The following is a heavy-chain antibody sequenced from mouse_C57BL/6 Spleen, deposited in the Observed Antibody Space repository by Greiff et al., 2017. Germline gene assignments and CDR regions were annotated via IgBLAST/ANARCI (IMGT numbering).Heavy chain of an antibody. CDR2: IDPSDSYT. V-gene: IGHV1-50*01. CDR3: ARGIDV. Sequence: QVQLQQPGAELVKPGASVKLSCKASGYTFTSYWMQWVKQRPGQGLEWIGEIDPSDSYTNYNQKFKGKATLTVDTSSSTAYMQLSSLTSEDSAVYYCARGIDVWGTGTTVTVSS. CDR1: GYTFTSYW. J-gene: IGHJ1*03.